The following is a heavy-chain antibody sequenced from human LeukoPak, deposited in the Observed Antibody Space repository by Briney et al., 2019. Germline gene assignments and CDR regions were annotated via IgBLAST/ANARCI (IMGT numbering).Heavy chain of an antibody. CDR2: INSDGSST. D-gene: IGHD6-13*01. Sequence: GGSLRLSCAASGFTFSSSWIHWVRQPPGKGLVWVSRINSDGSSTSYADSVKGRFTFSRDISKNTLYLQMNGLRTEDTAMYYCARDAPQVPAAGVLASWGQGTLVTVSS. J-gene: IGHJ5*02. V-gene: IGHV3-74*01. CDR3: ARDAPQVPAAGVLAS. CDR1: GFTFSSSW.